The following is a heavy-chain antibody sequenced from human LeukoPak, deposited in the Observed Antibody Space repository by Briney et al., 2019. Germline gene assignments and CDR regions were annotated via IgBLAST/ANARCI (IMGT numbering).Heavy chain of an antibody. J-gene: IGHJ4*02. D-gene: IGHD1-1*01. V-gene: IGHV1-69*01. CDR1: GGTFSSYA. CDR3: ARRELEPNEGAFDY. CDR2: IIPIFGTA. Sequence: VSSVKVSCKASGGTFSSYAISWVRQAPGQGLEWMGGIIPIFGTANYAQKFQGRVTITADESTSTAYMELSSLRSEDTAVYYCARRELEPNEGAFDYWGQGTLVTVSS.